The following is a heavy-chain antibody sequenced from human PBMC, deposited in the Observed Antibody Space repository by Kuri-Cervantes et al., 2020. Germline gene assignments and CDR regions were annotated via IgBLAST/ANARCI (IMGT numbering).Heavy chain of an antibody. CDR1: GSTFSNYA. Sequence: ESLKISCAASGSTFSNYAMSWIRQPPGKGLEWIGEINHSGSTNYNPSLKSRVTISVDASKNQFSLKLSSVTAADTAVYYCARGRDYDYIWGSYRPRDAFDIWGQGTMVTVSS. CDR2: INHSGST. J-gene: IGHJ3*02. V-gene: IGHV4-34*01. CDR3: ARGRDYDYIWGSYRPRDAFDI. D-gene: IGHD3-16*02.